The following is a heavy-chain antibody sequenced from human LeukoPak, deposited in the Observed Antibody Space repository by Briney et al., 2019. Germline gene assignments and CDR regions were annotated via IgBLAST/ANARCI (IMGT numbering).Heavy chain of an antibody. D-gene: IGHD2-15*01. Sequence: SETLSLTCTVSGGSVSSSSYYWSWIRQPPGKGLEWIGEINHSGSTNYNPSLKSRVTISVDTSKNQFSLKLSSVTAADTAVYYCVGGFKRLNWFDPWGQGTLVTVSS. V-gene: IGHV4-39*07. CDR2: INHSGST. CDR1: GGSVSSSSYY. CDR3: VGGFKRLNWFDP. J-gene: IGHJ5*02.